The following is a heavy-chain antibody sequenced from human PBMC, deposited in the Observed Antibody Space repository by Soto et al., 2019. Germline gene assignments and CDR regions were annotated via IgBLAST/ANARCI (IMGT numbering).Heavy chain of an antibody. CDR1: GFTFSTFP. V-gene: IGHV3-30-3*01. CDR2: ISYDGSNK. D-gene: IGHD3-22*01. CDR3: ARASYYYDGSGYHGY. Sequence: PLGSMRHSGAPLGFTFSTFPMPWVRQAPGKGLEWVAVISYDGSNKYYADSVKGRFTISRDNSKNTLYLQMNSLRAEDTAVYYCARASYYYDGSGYHGYWGQGT. J-gene: IGHJ4*02.